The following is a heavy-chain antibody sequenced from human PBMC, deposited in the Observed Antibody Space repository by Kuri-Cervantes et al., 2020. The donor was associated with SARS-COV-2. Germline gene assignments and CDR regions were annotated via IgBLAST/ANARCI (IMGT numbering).Heavy chain of an antibody. CDR2: ISGSGGST. V-gene: IGHV3-23*01. D-gene: IGHD2-15*01. Sequence: GESLKISCTASGLTFGDYAMSWVRQAPGKGLEWVSAISGSGGSTYYADSVKGQFTISRDNSKNTLYLQMNSLRAEDTAVYYCAKPLPWFDPWGQGTLVTVSS. J-gene: IGHJ5*02. CDR3: AKPLPWFDP. CDR1: GLTFGDYA.